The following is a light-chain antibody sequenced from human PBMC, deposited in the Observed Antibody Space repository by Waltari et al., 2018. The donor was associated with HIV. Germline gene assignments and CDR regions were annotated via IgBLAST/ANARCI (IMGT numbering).Light chain of an antibody. Sequence: DIVMTQSPNSLAVSLGERATINCRSSRTILYSSNNQNYLAWYQQKPGQSPMVLIYWASTRASGVPDRFSGSGSGTNFSLTISSLQSDDVAVYFCQQYYTIGPTFGGGTKVE. CDR3: QQYYTIGPT. J-gene: IGKJ4*01. CDR2: WAS. CDR1: RTILYSSNNQNY. V-gene: IGKV4-1*01.